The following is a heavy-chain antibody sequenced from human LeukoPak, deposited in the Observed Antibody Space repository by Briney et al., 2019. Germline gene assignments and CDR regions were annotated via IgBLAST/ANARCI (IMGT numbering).Heavy chain of an antibody. Sequence: GGSLRLSCAASGFTFSSYAMSWVRQAPGKGLEWVSAISGSGGSTYYADSVTGRFTISRDNSKNTLYLQMNSLRAEDTAVYYCAKDPSRAQRPPRLVVVPAARSLDYWGQGTLVTVSS. J-gene: IGHJ4*02. D-gene: IGHD2-2*01. CDR1: GFTFSSYA. V-gene: IGHV3-23*01. CDR3: AKDPSRAQRPPRLVVVPAARSLDY. CDR2: ISGSGGST.